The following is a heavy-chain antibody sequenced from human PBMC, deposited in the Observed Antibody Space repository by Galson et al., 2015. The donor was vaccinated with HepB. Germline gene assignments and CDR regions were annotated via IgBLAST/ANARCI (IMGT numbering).Heavy chain of an antibody. CDR3: ARQRGLLWFGELLHWFDP. CDR2: IYYSGST. D-gene: IGHD3-10*01. J-gene: IGHJ5*02. V-gene: IGHV4-39*01. Sequence: SETLSLTCTVSGGSISSSSYYWGWIRQPPGKGLEWIGSIYYSGSTYYNPSLKSRVTISVDTSKNQFSLKLSSVTAADTAVYYCARQRGLLWFGELLHWFDPWGQGTLVTVSS. CDR1: GGSISSSSYY.